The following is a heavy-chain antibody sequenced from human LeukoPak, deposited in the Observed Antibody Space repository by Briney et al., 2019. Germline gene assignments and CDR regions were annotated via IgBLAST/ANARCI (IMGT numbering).Heavy chain of an antibody. J-gene: IGHJ3*02. CDR2: IRGSGLST. V-gene: IGHV3-23*01. Sequence: GGSLRLSCAASGFTFSSYAMSWVRQAPGKGLEWVSTIRGSGLSTYYADSVKGRFTMSRDNSRNTLYLQMSSPRAEDAAVYFCAKGRNSGYVSDAFDIWGQGTMVTVSS. CDR3: AKGRNSGYVSDAFDI. CDR1: GFTFSSYA. D-gene: IGHD5-12*01.